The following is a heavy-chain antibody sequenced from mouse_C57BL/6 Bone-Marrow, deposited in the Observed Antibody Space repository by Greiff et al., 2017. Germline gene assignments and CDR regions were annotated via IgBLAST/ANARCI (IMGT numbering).Heavy chain of an antibody. D-gene: IGHD2-4*01. J-gene: IGHJ2*01. V-gene: IGHV1-81*01. Sequence: QVQLKESGAELARPGASVKLSCKASGYTFTSYGISWVKQRTGQGLAWIGEIYPRSGNTYYNEKFKGKATLTADKSSSTAYMELRRLTSEDSAIYFCAREMITQYYFYYWCQGTTLTVSS. CDR2: IYPRSGNT. CDR3: AREMITQYYFYY. CDR1: GYTFTSYG.